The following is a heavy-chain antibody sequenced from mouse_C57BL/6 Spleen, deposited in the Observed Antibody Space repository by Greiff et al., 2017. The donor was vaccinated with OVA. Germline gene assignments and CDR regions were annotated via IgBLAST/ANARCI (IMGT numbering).Heavy chain of an antibody. CDR3: ARGSFSYFDY. Sequence: EVKVVESGPELVKPGASVKISCKASGYSFTGYYMNWVKQSPETSLEWIGEINPSTGGTTYNQKFKAKATLTVDKSSSTAYMQLKSLTSEDSAVYYCARGSFSYFDYWGQGTTRTVSS. CDR2: INPSTGGT. V-gene: IGHV1-42*01. D-gene: IGHD1-1*01. CDR1: GYSFTGYY. J-gene: IGHJ2*01.